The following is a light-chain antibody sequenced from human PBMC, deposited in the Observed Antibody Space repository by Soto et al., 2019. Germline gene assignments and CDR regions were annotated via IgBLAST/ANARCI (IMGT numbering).Light chain of an antibody. Sequence: DIQMTQSPSSLFASVGDRVTITCQASQDISDLLNSYQQKPGKAPRVLIYDASKLETGVPSRFSGSGSGTDFSLTISRLQPEDSATYYCQQYDNLPITFGQGTRLEIK. CDR2: DAS. CDR1: QDISDL. J-gene: IGKJ5*01. V-gene: IGKV1-33*01. CDR3: QQYDNLPIT.